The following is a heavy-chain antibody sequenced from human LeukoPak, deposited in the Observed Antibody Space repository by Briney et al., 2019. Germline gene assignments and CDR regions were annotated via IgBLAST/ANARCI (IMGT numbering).Heavy chain of an antibody. CDR3: ARVPRYSGYDQTFDY. CDR1: GGTFSSYA. CDR2: IIPIFGTA. D-gene: IGHD5-12*01. V-gene: IGHV1-69*05. J-gene: IGHJ4*02. Sequence: ASVKVSCKASGGTFSSYAISWVRQAPGQGLEWMGGIIPIFGTANYAQKFQGRVTITTDESTSTAYMELSSLRSEDTAVYYCARVPRYSGYDQTFDYWGQGTLVTVSS.